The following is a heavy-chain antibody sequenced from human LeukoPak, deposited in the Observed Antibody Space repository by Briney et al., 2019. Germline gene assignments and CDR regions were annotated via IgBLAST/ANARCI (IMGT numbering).Heavy chain of an antibody. V-gene: IGHV3-30*18. CDR2: ISYDGTNK. Sequence: GGSLRLSCAASGFTFRNYDMHWVRQAPGKGLEWVAVISYDGTNKYYADSVKGRFTISRDNSKNTLHLQMNSLRAEDTAVYYCAKDDRGNEAPFDYWGQGTLVTVSS. J-gene: IGHJ4*02. CDR3: AKDDRGNEAPFDY. CDR1: GFTFRNYD.